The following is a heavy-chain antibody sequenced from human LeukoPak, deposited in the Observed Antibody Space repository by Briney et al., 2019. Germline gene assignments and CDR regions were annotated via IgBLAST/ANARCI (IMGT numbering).Heavy chain of an antibody. CDR2: IIPIFGTA. J-gene: IGHJ4*02. CDR1: GDTFSSYA. Sequence: VASVKVSCKASGDTFSSYAISWVRQAPGQGLEWMGGIIPIFGTANYAQKFQGRVTITADESTSTAYMELSSLRSEDTAVYYCARGRMAGTYVFDSWGQGTLVTDSS. V-gene: IGHV1-69*13. D-gene: IGHD6-19*01. CDR3: ARGRMAGTYVFDS.